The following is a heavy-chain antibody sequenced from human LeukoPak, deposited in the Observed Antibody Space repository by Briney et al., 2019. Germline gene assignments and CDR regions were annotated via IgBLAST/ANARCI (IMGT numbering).Heavy chain of an antibody. CDR2: ISYDGSNK. J-gene: IGHJ4*02. V-gene: IGHV3-30*19. Sequence: GGSLRLSCAASGFTFSSYGMHWVRQAPGKGLEWVAVISYDGSNKYYADSVKGRFTISRDNSKNTLYLQMNSLRAEDTAVYYCARSMVRGVKLDYWGQGTLVTVSS. CDR3: ARSMVRGVKLDY. D-gene: IGHD3-10*01. CDR1: GFTFSSYG.